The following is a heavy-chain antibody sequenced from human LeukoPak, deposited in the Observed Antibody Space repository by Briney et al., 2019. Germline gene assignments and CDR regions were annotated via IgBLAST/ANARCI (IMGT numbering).Heavy chain of an antibody. Sequence: PGESLKISCTGFGYSFTTYWIGWVRQMPGKGLEWMGIIYPGDSDARYSPSLQGQVTISVDKSIGTAYLQWSSLKASDTAMYYCARQGRIVVVTTTHDAFDIWGQGTMVTVSS. D-gene: IGHD2-21*02. CDR1: GYSFTTYW. J-gene: IGHJ3*02. V-gene: IGHV5-51*01. CDR2: IYPGDSDA. CDR3: ARQGRIVVVTTTHDAFDI.